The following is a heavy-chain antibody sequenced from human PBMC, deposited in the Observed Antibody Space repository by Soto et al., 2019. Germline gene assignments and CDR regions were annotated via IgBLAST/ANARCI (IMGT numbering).Heavy chain of an antibody. Sequence: QVQLQESGPGLVKPSETLSLTCTVSGGSVSSGSYYWSWIRQPPGKGLEWIGYIYYSGSTNYNHSLKSRVTISVDTSKNQFSLKLSSVTAADTAVYYCATGTYYSSGPFDPWGQGTLVNVSS. D-gene: IGHD3-22*01. V-gene: IGHV4-61*01. J-gene: IGHJ5*02. CDR2: IYYSGST. CDR3: ATGTYYSSGPFDP. CDR1: GGSVSSGSYY.